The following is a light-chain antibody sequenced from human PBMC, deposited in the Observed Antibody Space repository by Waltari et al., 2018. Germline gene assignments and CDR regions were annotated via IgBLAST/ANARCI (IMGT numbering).Light chain of an antibody. CDR3: QQRSNWPRFT. V-gene: IGKV3-11*01. CDR1: QSVNNY. Sequence: VLTQSPATLSLSPGEKATLSCRASQSVNNYLAWYQEKPGQAPRLLIYEASNRATGIPGRFSGSVSGTDFTLTISSLEPEDFAVYYCQQRSNWPRFTFGPGTRVDIK. J-gene: IGKJ3*01. CDR2: EAS.